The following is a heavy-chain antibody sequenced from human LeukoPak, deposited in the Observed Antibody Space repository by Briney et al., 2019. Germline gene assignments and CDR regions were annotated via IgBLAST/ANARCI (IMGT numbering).Heavy chain of an antibody. CDR3: AAKGEYQLAGGPFDY. Sequence: PGGSLRLSCAVSDITFSVHWMHWVRQDPEKGLVWVSRINGDGTTTDYADSVKGRFIISRDNAKSTLYLQMNSLRTDDTAMYYCAAKGEYQLAGGPFDYWGRGTLVTVSS. CDR1: DITFSVHW. D-gene: IGHD2-2*01. J-gene: IGHJ4*02. CDR2: INGDGTTT. V-gene: IGHV3-74*01.